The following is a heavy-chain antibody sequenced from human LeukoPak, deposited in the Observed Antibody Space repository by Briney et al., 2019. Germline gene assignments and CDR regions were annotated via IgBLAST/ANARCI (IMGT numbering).Heavy chain of an antibody. CDR1: GGSISSYY. CDR3: ARDLIHLGQQLDLGWFDP. V-gene: IGHV4-4*07. CDR2: IYTSGST. J-gene: IGHJ5*02. D-gene: IGHD6-13*01. Sequence: PSESLSLTCTVSGGSISSYYWSWIRQPAGKGLEWIGRIYTSGSTNYNPSLKSRVTMSVDTSKNQFSLKLSSVTAADTAVYYCARDLIHLGQQLDLGWFDPWGQGTLDTVSS.